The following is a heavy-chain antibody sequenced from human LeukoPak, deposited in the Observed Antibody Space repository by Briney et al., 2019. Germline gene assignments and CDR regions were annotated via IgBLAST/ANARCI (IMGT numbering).Heavy chain of an antibody. J-gene: IGHJ6*04. CDR2: IYPGDSDT. V-gene: IGHV5-51*01. CDR3: ARPSGVVRGIVIGMDV. Sequence: LGESLKISCKGSGYSFTSYWNGWVRQMPGKCLEWMGIIYPGDSDTRYSPSFQGQVTISADKSISTAYLQWGSLKASDTAMYYCARPSGVVRGIVIGMDVWGKGTTVTVSS. D-gene: IGHD3-10*01. CDR1: GYSFTSYW.